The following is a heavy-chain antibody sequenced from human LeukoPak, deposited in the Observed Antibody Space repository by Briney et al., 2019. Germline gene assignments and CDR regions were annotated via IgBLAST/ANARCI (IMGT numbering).Heavy chain of an antibody. D-gene: IGHD3-10*01. CDR3: ARDRYHDSGSYYN. CDR2: IYYSGST. CDR1: GGSINNNNW. Sequence: PSGTLSLTCSVSGGSINNNNWWSWVRQSPGKGLEWIGYIYYSGSTNYNPSLKSRVTISVDTSKNQFSLKLSSVTAADTAVYYCARDRYHDSGSYYNWGQGTLVTVSS. J-gene: IGHJ4*02. V-gene: IGHV4-4*02.